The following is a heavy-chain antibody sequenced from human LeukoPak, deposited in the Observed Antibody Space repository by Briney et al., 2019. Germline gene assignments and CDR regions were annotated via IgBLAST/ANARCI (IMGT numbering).Heavy chain of an antibody. CDR2: ISAYNGNT. D-gene: IGHD2-2*01. CDR3: ARAGDIVVVAVAGAGYYYIDV. Sequence: ASVKVSCKASGYTFSNFGISWVRQAPGQGLEWMGWISAYNGNTDYAQKYQGRVTMTIDTSTSTAYMELRSLRSDDTAVYHCARAGDIVVVAVAGAGYYYIDVWGKGTTVTVSS. J-gene: IGHJ6*03. CDR1: GYTFSNFG. V-gene: IGHV1-18*01.